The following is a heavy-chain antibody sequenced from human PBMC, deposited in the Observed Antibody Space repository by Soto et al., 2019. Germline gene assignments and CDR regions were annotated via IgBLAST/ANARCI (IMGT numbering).Heavy chain of an antibody. D-gene: IGHD5-12*01. V-gene: IGHV4-59*01. CDR1: GGSISSYY. J-gene: IGHJ4*02. CDR3: ARARGSGYDSPHDY. CDR2: IYYSGST. Sequence: SETLSLTCTVSGGSISSYYWSWIRQPPGKGLEWIGYIYYSGSTNYNPSLKSRVTISVDTSKNQFSLKLSSVTAADTAVYYCARARGSGYDSPHDYWGQGTLVTVSS.